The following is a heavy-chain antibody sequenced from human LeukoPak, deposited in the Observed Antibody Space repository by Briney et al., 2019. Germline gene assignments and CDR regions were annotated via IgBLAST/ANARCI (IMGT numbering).Heavy chain of an antibody. CDR2: INPSGGST. V-gene: IGHV1-46*01. CDR1: GYTFTSYY. Sequence: GASVKVSCKASGYTFTSYYMHWVRQAPGQGLEWMGIINPSGGSTSYAQKFQGRVTMTRDMSTSTVYMELSNLRSEDTAVYYCARDAPRTSGNSYFDYWGQGTLVTVSS. CDR3: ARDAPRTSGNSYFDY. J-gene: IGHJ4*02. D-gene: IGHD4-23*01.